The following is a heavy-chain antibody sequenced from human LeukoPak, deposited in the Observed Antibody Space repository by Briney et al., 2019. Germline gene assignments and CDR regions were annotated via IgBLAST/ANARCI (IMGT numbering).Heavy chain of an antibody. J-gene: IGHJ3*02. Sequence: SETLSLTCAVYGGSFSGYYWSWIRQPPGKGLEWIGYIYYSGSTYYNPSLKSRVTISVDTSKNQFSLKLSSVTAADTAVYYCARDTGYYYDSSGRLHAFDIWGQRTMVTVSS. CDR2: IYYSGST. D-gene: IGHD3-22*01. CDR3: ARDTGYYYDSSGRLHAFDI. V-gene: IGHV4-30-4*01. CDR1: GGSFSGYY.